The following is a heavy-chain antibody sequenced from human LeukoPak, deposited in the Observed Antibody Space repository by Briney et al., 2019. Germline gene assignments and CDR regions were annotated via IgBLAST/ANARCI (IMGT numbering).Heavy chain of an antibody. V-gene: IGHV3-30*04. CDR2: ISFDGSYK. D-gene: IGHD6-19*01. CDR1: GFTFSSYT. CDR3: ARDHGVAVAGSFDY. Sequence: GGSLRLSCAASGFTFSSYTIHWVRQAPGKGLEWVAVISFDGSYKYYADPVKGRFTFSRDNSKNTLYLQMNSLRPEDTAVYYCARDHGVAVAGSFDYWGQGTLVTVSS. J-gene: IGHJ4*02.